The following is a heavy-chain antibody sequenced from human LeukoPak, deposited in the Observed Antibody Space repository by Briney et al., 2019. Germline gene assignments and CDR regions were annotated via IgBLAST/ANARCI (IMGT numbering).Heavy chain of an antibody. J-gene: IGHJ6*02. CDR3: ARGPIVLMVYAIENGMDV. D-gene: IGHD2-8*01. Sequence: ASVKVSCKASGGTFSSYAISWVRQAPGQGLEWMGGIIPIFGTANYAQKFQGRVTITADESTSTAYMELSSLRSEDTAVYYCARGPIVLMVYAIENGMDVWGQGTTVTVSS. V-gene: IGHV1-69*13. CDR2: IIPIFGTA. CDR1: GGTFSSYA.